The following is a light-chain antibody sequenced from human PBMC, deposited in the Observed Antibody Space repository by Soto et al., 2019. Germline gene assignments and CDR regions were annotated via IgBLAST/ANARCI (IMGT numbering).Light chain of an antibody. CDR2: EVT. V-gene: IGLV2-8*01. CDR1: SSDIGASNS. J-gene: IGLJ2*01. CDR3: GSKAGSNKHVV. Sequence: QSVLTQPPSASGSPGQSVTISCAGSSSDIGASNSVSWYQQHPGKAPKLLISEVTKRPSGVPDRFSGSKSGNTASLTVSGLQAEDEADYYCGSKAGSNKHVVFGGGTKLTVL.